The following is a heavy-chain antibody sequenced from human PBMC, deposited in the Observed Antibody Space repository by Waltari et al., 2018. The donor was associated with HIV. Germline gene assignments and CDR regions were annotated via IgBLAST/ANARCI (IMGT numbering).Heavy chain of an antibody. D-gene: IGHD2-15*01. V-gene: IGHV1-3*04. Sequence: QVQLVQSGAEEKKPGASVTVSCKASGYHFTIYAIHWVRPAPGQRLEWMGWINTGNDNTEYSQKFQGRVTIARDTSASTAYMELSSLTSEDTAIYYCARKGAAGFFYFDCWGQGTLVTVSS. J-gene: IGHJ4*02. CDR2: INTGNDNT. CDR3: ARKGAAGFFYFDC. CDR1: GYHFTIYA.